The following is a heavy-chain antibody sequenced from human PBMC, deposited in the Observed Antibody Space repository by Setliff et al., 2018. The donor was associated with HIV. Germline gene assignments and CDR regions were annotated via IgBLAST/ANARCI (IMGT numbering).Heavy chain of an antibody. CDR3: ATTAGYSSGWYADY. V-gene: IGHV4-59*08. Sequence: PPGKGLEWIGYLYYSGSTNYNPSLKSRVTISVDTSKNQFSLRLSSVTAADTAVYYCATTAGYSSGWYADYWGQGTLVTVSS. J-gene: IGHJ4*02. D-gene: IGHD6-19*01. CDR2: LYYSGST.